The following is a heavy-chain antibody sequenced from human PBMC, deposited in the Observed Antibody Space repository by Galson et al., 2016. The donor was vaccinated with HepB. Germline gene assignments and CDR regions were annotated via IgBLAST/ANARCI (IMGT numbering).Heavy chain of an antibody. J-gene: IGHJ2*01. CDR2: IYYSGST. D-gene: IGHD3-22*01. CDR1: GGSISSAGYY. Sequence: TLSLTCTVSGGSISSAGYYWSWIRQQPGKGLEWIGHIYYSGSTNYNPSLKSRVTISVDTPKNQFSRELSSVTAADTAVYYCASQSSLPYYDSSGRYYWYFDLWGRGTLVTVSS. CDR3: ASQSSLPYYDSSGRYYWYFDL. V-gene: IGHV4-31*03.